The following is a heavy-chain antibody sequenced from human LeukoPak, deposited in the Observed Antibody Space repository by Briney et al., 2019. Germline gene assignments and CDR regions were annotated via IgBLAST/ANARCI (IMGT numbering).Heavy chain of an antibody. CDR1: GYTFTGYY. D-gene: IGHD6-13*01. Sequence: ASVKVSCKASGYTFTGYYMHWVRQAPGQGLEWMGRINPNSGGTNYAQKFQGRVTMTRDTSISTAYMELSRLRFDDTAVYYCAREGYSSSPFQHWGQGTLVTVSS. V-gene: IGHV1-2*06. J-gene: IGHJ1*01. CDR3: AREGYSSSPFQH. CDR2: INPNSGGT.